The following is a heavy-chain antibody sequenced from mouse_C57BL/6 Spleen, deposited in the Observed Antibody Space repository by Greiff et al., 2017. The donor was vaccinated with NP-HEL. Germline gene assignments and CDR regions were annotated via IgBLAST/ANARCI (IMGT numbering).Heavy chain of an antibody. CDR2: IDPSDSET. CDR3: ARGALGGDWYFDV. V-gene: IGHV1-52*01. Sequence: VKLQQPGAELVRPGSSVKLSCKASGYTFTSYWMHWVKQRPIQGLEWIGNIDPSDSETHYNQKFKDKATLTVDKSSSTAYMQLSSLTSEDSAVYYCARGALGGDWYFDVWGTGTTVTVSS. J-gene: IGHJ1*03. D-gene: IGHD4-1*01. CDR1: GYTFTSYW.